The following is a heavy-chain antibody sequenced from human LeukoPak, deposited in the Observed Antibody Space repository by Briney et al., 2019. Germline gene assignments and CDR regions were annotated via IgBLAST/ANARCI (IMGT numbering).Heavy chain of an antibody. Sequence: GGSPRLSCAASGFTFSSYSMNWVRQAPGKGLEWVSSISSSSYIYYADLVKGRFTISRDNAKNSLYLQMNSLRAEDTAVYYCARAPFSGRLGYWGQGTLVTVSS. V-gene: IGHV3-21*01. J-gene: IGHJ4*02. D-gene: IGHD3-10*01. CDR2: ISSSSYI. CDR3: ARAPFSGRLGY. CDR1: GFTFSSYS.